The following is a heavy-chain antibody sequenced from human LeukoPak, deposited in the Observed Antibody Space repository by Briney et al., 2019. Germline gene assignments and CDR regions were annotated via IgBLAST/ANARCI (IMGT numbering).Heavy chain of an antibody. CDR2: IIPISGTA. V-gene: IGHV1-69*05. CDR1: GGTFSSYA. CDR3: ASRRYSYGFDY. Sequence: SVKVSCKASGGTFSSYAISWVRQAPGQGLEWMGGIIPISGTANYAQKFQGRVTITTDESTSTAYMELSSLRSEDTAVYYCASRRYSYGFDYWGQGTLVTVSS. D-gene: IGHD5-18*01. J-gene: IGHJ4*02.